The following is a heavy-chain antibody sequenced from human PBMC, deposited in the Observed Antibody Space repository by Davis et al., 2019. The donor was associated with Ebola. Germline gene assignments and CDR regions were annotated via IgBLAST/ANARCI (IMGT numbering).Heavy chain of an antibody. Sequence: ESLKISCAASDFVFSSYVMSWVRRAPGKRLGWVSTLGLSGHTYYADSVKGRFTISRDHSINTLHLQMNSLRAGDTAVYYCAKFRELSVKLPASMDVWGKGTTVTVSS. D-gene: IGHD1-7*01. J-gene: IGHJ6*04. CDR2: LGLSGHT. V-gene: IGHV3-23*01. CDR1: DFVFSSYV. CDR3: AKFRELSVKLPASMDV.